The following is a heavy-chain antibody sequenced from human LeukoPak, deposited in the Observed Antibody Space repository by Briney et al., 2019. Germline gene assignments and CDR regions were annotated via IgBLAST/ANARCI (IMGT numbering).Heavy chain of an antibody. J-gene: IGHJ5*02. CDR2: TYTSGST. D-gene: IGHD3-10*01. CDR3: AREPYNYYGSGSSVLDNWFDP. V-gene: IGHV4-61*02. CDR1: SCSISSGSYY. Sequence: PSETLSLTCTVSSCSISSGSYYWSCIRQPAGKGLEWIGRTYTSGSTNYNPSLKSRATISVDTSKNQFSLKLSSVTAADTAVYYCAREPYNYYGSGSSVLDNWFDPWGQGTLVTVSS.